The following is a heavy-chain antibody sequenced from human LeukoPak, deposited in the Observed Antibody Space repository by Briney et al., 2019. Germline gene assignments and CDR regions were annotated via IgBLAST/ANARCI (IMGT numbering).Heavy chain of an antibody. CDR3: AREGRVSGYDFDC. V-gene: IGHV3-74*03. CDR1: GFTFSSYW. D-gene: IGHD5-12*01. J-gene: IGHJ4*02. Sequence: LAGGSLRLSCAASGFTFSSYWMRWVRQAPGKGLMWLSRINGDGDYTTSADSVEGRLTISRDNAKNTLYLQMNSLRVEDTAVYYCAREGRVSGYDFDCWGQGTLVTVSS. CDR2: INGDGDYT.